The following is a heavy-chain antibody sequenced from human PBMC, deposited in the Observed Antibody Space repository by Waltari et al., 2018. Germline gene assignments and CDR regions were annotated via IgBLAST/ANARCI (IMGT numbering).Heavy chain of an antibody. CDR3: AKALAAAALDDAFDI. J-gene: IGHJ3*02. D-gene: IGHD6-13*01. CDR1: GFTFSSYG. Sequence: QVQLVESGGGVVQPGRSLRLSCAASGFTFSSYGMHWVRQAPGKGLEWVAVRWYDGSNKYYADSVKGRFTISRDNSKNTLYLQMNSLRAEDTAMYYCAKALAAAALDDAFDIWGQGTMVTVSS. CDR2: RWYDGSNK. V-gene: IGHV3-33*08.